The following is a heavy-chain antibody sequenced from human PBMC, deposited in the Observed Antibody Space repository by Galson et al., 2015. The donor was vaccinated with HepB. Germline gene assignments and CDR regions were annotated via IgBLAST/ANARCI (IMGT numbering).Heavy chain of an antibody. CDR3: ARDRGVLPGTIDY. D-gene: IGHD3-10*01. Sequence: SCAASGFTLSSYAMHWVRQAPGKGLEYISAITSSGGSTYYVDSVKGRFTISRDNSKNTLYLQMGSLRTEDMAVYYCARDRGVLPGTIDYWGQGTLVTVSS. V-gene: IGHV3-64*02. CDR2: ITSSGGST. J-gene: IGHJ4*02. CDR1: GFTLSSYA.